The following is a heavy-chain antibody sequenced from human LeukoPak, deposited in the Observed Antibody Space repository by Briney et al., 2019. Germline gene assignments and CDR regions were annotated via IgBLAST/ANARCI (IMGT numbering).Heavy chain of an antibody. Sequence: ASVTVSFTSSAYTFTFYYIHWVRQAPGPGLEWMGWINPNRGGTKYAEKFQGRVTMTRDTSISTAYRELSRLRSDDTAVFYCARDSYDILTGFQWGQGTQVTVSS. CDR3: ARDSYDILTGFQ. V-gene: IGHV1-2*02. CDR2: INPNRGGT. J-gene: IGHJ4*02. CDR1: AYTFTFYY. D-gene: IGHD3-9*01.